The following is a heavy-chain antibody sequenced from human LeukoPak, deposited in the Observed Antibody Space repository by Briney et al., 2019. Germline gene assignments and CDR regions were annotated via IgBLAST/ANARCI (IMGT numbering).Heavy chain of an antibody. CDR3: ARDRYYIFDY. CDR1: GFTFSSTW. V-gene: IGHV3-74*01. D-gene: IGHD3-10*01. J-gene: IGHJ4*02. Sequence: PGGSLRLSCAASGFTFSSTWMNWVRQGPGKGLEWVSRITSDGSSTIYADSVKGRFTTSRDNAKSTVYLQMNSLRAEDTAVYFCARDRYYIFDYWGQGAPVTVSS. CDR2: ITSDGSST.